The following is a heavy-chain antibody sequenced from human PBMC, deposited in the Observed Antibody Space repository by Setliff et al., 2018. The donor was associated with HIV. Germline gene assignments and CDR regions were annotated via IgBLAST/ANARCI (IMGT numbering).Heavy chain of an antibody. CDR2: MNPNSGNT. D-gene: IGHD1-26*01. Sequence: ASVKVSCKASGYTFTSYDIHWVRQATGQGLEWMGWMNPNSGNTGYAQRFQGRVTMTRDTSISTAYMELSSLRSEDTAVYYCARGEGWELPIPTHYMDVWGKGTTVTVSS. CDR3: ARGEGWELPIPTHYMDV. J-gene: IGHJ6*03. V-gene: IGHV1-8*02. CDR1: GYTFTSYD.